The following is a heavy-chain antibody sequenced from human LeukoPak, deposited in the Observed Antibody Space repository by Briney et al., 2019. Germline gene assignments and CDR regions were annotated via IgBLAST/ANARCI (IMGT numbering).Heavy chain of an antibody. Sequence: AGGSLRLSCAASGFTFSHYTMNWIRQAPGKGLEWVASISGGSTYIFYSPSVGGRVYPGSRGGRRFTVSRDDAKNTLFLQMNSLSAEDAAVYYCARVAAFIGFWNDDYYYMDVWGKGTTVTVSS. V-gene: IGHV3-21*06. CDR2: ISGGSTYI. CDR3: ARVAAFIGFWNDDYYYMDV. J-gene: IGHJ6*03. CDR1: GFTFSHYT. D-gene: IGHD1-1*01.